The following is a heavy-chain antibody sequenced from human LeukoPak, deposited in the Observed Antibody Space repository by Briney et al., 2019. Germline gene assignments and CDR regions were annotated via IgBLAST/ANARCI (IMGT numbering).Heavy chain of an antibody. CDR2: ISYDGSNQ. CDR3: ARDLHGRYSYGYRH. CDR1: GFTFSSYA. J-gene: IGHJ4*02. D-gene: IGHD5-18*01. V-gene: IGHV3-30*04. Sequence: GGSLRLSCAASGFTFSSYAMDWVRQAPGKGLEMVAVISYDGSNQHKADSVRGRFTISRDNSKNTLYLQMNSLRAEDTAVYYCARDLHGRYSYGYRHWGQGTLVTVSS.